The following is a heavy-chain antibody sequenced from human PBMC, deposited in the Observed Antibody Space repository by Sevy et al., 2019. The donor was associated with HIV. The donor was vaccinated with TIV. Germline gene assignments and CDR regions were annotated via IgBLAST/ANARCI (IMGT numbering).Heavy chain of an antibody. D-gene: IGHD5-12*01. J-gene: IGHJ4*02. CDR3: ARTPLLRLPCNTDAYFYH. V-gene: IGHV1-69*13. CDR2: IIPIFGTT. CDR1: GGTFSNYA. Sequence: ASVKVSCKASGGTFSNYALSWVRQAPGQGLEWMGGIIPIFGTTNFAQTFQGRVTLTADESRSTAYMELSSLKSADTALYYRARTPLLRLPCNTDAYFYHRSRGALVTVSS.